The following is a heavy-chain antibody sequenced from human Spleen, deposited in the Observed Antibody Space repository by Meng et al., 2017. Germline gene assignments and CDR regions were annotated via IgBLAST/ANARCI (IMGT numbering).Heavy chain of an antibody. CDR1: GYTFTGYY. V-gene: IGHV1-2*06. D-gene: IGHD6-19*01. Sequence: ASVKVSCKASGYTFTGYYMHWVRQAPGQGLEWMGRINPSSGGTNYAQKFQGRVTMTRDTSISTAYMELSRLRSDDTAVYYCARSRIAVAGARGGAFDIWGQGTMVTVSS. CDR2: INPSSGGT. CDR3: ARSRIAVAGARGGAFDI. J-gene: IGHJ3*02.